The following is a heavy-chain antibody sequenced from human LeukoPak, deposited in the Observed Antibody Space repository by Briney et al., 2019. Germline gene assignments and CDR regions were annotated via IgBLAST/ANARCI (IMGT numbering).Heavy chain of an antibody. J-gene: IGHJ6*03. CDR3: ARARGKTGTTNRSYYYYYMDV. V-gene: IGHV1-2*02. D-gene: IGHD1-7*01. Sequence: ASVKVSCKASGYTFTGYYMHWVRPAPGQGLEWMGWTNPNSGGTNYAQKFQGRVTMTRDTSISTAYMELSRLRSDDTAVYYCARARGKTGTTNRSYYYYYMDVWGKGTTVTVSS. CDR2: TNPNSGGT. CDR1: GYTFTGYY.